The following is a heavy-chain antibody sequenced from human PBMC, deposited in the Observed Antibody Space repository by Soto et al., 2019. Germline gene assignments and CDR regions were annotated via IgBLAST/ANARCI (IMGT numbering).Heavy chain of an antibody. CDR1: GFTFSSYA. CDR3: ARDLGFGDYAEIDAFDI. V-gene: IGHV3-30-3*01. D-gene: IGHD4-17*01. CDR2: ISYDGSNT. J-gene: IGHJ3*02. Sequence: WGSLRLSCAASGFTFSSYAMHWVRQAPGKGLEWVAVISYDGSNTYYAASVKGRFTISRDTSKNTLSLQMNSLRAEDTAVYYCARDLGFGDYAEIDAFDIWGQGTMVTVSS.